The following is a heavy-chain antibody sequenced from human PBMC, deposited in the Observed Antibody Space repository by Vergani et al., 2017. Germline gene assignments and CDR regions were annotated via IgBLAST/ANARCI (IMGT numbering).Heavy chain of an antibody. V-gene: IGHV3-23*01. CDR1: GLTSSTYA. CDR3: AGPQGTSAYYYGGFDY. J-gene: IGHJ4*02. D-gene: IGHD3-22*01. CDR2: ISSDGGST. Sequence: EVQLMESGGGLVQPGGSLRLSCAGSGLTSSTYAMTWVRQAPGKGLEWVSTISSDGGSTYYADSVKGRFTISRDNSKNTLSLQMNSLTAEDTAIYYCAGPQGTSAYYYGGFDYWGQGTLVTVSS.